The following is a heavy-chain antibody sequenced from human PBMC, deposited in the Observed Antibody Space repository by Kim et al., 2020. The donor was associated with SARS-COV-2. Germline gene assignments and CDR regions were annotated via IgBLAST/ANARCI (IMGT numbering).Heavy chain of an antibody. CDR3: AKDQTTVTTGGAFDI. Sequence: SVKGRFTISRDNSKNTLYLQMNSLRAEDTAVYYCAKDQTTVTTGGAFDIWGQGTMVTVSS. J-gene: IGHJ3*02. V-gene: IGHV3-23*01. D-gene: IGHD4-17*01.